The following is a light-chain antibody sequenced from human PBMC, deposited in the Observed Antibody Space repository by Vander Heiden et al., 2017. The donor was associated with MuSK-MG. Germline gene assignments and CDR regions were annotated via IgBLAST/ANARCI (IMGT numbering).Light chain of an antibody. J-gene: IGLJ2*01. CDR3: FSYAGSYTWA. Sequence: QPSLTHPRSLCASPGQPVTISRTGTSSDVVAFNYVSWRQQHQGKAPKLMIYDVSRRPSGVPDRFSGSKSGNTASLTISGLQAEDEADYYCFSYAGSYTWAFGGGTKVTVL. CDR2: DVS. V-gene: IGLV2-11*01. CDR1: SSDVVAFNY.